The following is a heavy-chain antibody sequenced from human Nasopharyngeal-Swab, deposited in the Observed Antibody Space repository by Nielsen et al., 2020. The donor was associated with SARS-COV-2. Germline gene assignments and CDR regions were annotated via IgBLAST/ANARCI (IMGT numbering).Heavy chain of an antibody. J-gene: IGHJ5*02. Sequence: SVKVSCKASGGTFSSYAISWVRQAPGQGLEWMGGIIPIFGTANYAQKFQGRVTITADESTSTAYMELSSLRSGDTAVYYCARDNRFLEWLLSGSAVNWFDPWGQGTLVTVSS. CDR1: GGTFSSYA. D-gene: IGHD3-3*01. CDR2: IIPIFGTA. CDR3: ARDNRFLEWLLSGSAVNWFDP. V-gene: IGHV1-69*13.